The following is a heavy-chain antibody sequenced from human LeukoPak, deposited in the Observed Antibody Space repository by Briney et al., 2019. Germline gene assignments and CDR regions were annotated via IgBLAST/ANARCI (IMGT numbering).Heavy chain of an antibody. CDR2: IIPIFGTA. CDR1: GGTFSSYD. V-gene: IGHV1-69*05. J-gene: IGHJ4*02. D-gene: IGHD3-22*01. Sequence: ASEKVSCKASGGTFSSYDISWVRQAPGQGLEWMGGIIPIFGTANYAQKFQGRVTITTDESTSTAYMELSSLRSEDTAVYYCATHYCDSSGYFDHWGQGTLVTVSS. CDR3: ATHYCDSSGYFDH.